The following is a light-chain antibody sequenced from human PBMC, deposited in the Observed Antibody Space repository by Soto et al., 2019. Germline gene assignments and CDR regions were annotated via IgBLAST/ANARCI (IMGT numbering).Light chain of an antibody. V-gene: IGKV3-20*01. CDR2: GAS. CDR1: QSVSSSY. J-gene: IGKJ5*01. Sequence: EIVLTQSPGTLSLSPGERATLSCRASQSVSSSYLAWYQQKPGQAPRLLIYGASSRATGIPDRFSGRGSGTDFTLTISRLEPEDFAVYYCQQHGTSPITFGQGTRLEI. CDR3: QQHGTSPIT.